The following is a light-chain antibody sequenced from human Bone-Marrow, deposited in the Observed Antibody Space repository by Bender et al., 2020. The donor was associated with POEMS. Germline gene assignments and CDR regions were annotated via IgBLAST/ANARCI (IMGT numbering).Light chain of an antibody. J-gene: IGLJ2*01. CDR3: SSYAGANNLL. Sequence: QSALTQPASVSGSPGQSITVSCTGSNSDVGGYDYVSWYQQLPGKAPKLMVYEVTKRPSGVPDRFSGSKSGSSASLTVSGLQDEDEADYYCSSYAGANNLLFGGGTKLTVL. CDR1: NSDVGGYDY. V-gene: IGLV2-8*01. CDR2: EVT.